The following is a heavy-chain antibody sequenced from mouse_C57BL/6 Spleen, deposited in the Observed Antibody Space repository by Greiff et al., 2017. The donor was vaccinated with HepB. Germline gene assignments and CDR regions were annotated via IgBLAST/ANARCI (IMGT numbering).Heavy chain of an antibody. CDR3: ARRVGGRALDY. CDR2: IDPSDSYT. J-gene: IGHJ2*01. Sequence: QVQLQQPGAELVMPGASVKLSCKASGYTFTSYWMHWVKQRPGQGLEWIGEIDPSDSYTNYNQKFKGKSTLTVDKSSSTAYMQLSSLTSEDSAVDYCARRVGGRALDYWGQGTTLTVSS. CDR1: GYTFTSYW. V-gene: IGHV1-69*01. D-gene: IGHD3-1*01.